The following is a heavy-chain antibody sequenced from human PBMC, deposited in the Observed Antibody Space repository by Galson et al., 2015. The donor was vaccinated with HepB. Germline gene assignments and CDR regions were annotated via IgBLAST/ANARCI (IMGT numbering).Heavy chain of an antibody. Sequence: PALVKPTQTLTLTCTFSGFSLSTSGVGVGWIRQPPGKALEWLALIYWDDDKRYSPSLKSRLTITKDTSKNQVVLTMTNMDPVDTATYYCAHSTGEYSSTQAVYDAFDIWGQGTMVTVSS. D-gene: IGHD6-6*01. CDR1: GFSLSTSGVG. CDR2: IYWDDDK. J-gene: IGHJ3*02. V-gene: IGHV2-5*02. CDR3: AHSTGEYSSTQAVYDAFDI.